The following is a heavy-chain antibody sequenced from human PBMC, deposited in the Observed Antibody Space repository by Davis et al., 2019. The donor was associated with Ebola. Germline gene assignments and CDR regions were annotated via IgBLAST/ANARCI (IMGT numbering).Heavy chain of an antibody. CDR2: ISGSGDST. CDR3: ARGHAFLFLDNWNDNDFDY. J-gene: IGHJ4*02. V-gene: IGHV3-23*01. D-gene: IGHD1-20*01. CDR1: EFTFSTYA. Sequence: GGSLRLSCAASEFTFSTYAMSWVRQAPGKGLEWVSGISGSGDSTYYADYLKGRFTISRDNSKNTLHLQMNSLRDEDTAVYYCARGHAFLFLDNWNDNDFDYWGQGTLVTVSS.